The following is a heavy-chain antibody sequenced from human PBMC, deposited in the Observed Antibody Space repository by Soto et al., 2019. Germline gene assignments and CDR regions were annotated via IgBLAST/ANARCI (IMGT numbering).Heavy chain of an antibody. V-gene: IGHV1-18*01. Sequence: QVQLVQSGAEVKKPGASVKVSCKASGYTFTSYGIIWVRQAPGQGLEWMGWISAYNGNTNSAQKLQGRVTMTTDTSTSTDYMELRSLTSDDTAVYYCARVKGWFGGWQPYYHYGMDAWGQGTTVTVSS. CDR3: ARVKGWFGGWQPYYHYGMDA. J-gene: IGHJ6*02. D-gene: IGHD3-10*01. CDR1: GYTFTSYG. CDR2: ISAYNGNT.